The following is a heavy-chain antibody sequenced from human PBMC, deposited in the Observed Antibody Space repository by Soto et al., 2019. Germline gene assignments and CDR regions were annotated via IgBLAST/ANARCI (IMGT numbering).Heavy chain of an antibody. CDR3: ARGRKLKVAHYYYYNMAV. CDR2: MNPSSGDT. Sequence: GASVKVSCKASGYTFTSYDINWVRQATGQGLEWMGWMNPSSGDTVYAQRFQGRVTMTRNTSITTAYMELSSLRSEDTAVYYCARGRKLKVAHYYYYNMAVWGKGTPVTVSS. CDR1: GYTFTSYD. J-gene: IGHJ6*03. D-gene: IGHD1-1*01. V-gene: IGHV1-8*01.